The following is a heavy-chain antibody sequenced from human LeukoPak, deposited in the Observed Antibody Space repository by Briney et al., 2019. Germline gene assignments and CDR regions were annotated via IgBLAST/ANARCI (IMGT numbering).Heavy chain of an antibody. V-gene: IGHV3-30*04. CDR1: GFTFRHYA. CDR3: VRARAGALDY. J-gene: IGHJ4*02. Sequence: ERSLRLSCAASGFTFRHYAVHWVRQDPGRGLEWVAVLSFVGAHKYYAESVKGRFTISKDNSNNPLFLQMDSLRLEDTALYYCVRARAGALDYWGQGTLVTVSS. D-gene: IGHD3-10*01. CDR2: LSFVGAHK.